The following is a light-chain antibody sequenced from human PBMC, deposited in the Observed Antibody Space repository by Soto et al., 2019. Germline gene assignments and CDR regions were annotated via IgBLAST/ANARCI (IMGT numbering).Light chain of an antibody. CDR3: QQYGSSPWT. Sequence: DIVLTQSPGTLSLSPGERATLSCRASQSVSSSYFAWYQQKPGQAPRLLIYGASSRATGIPDRFSSSGSATDFTLTISRLEPEDFAVYYCQQYGSSPWTFGQGTKVEIK. V-gene: IGKV3-20*01. CDR2: GAS. CDR1: QSVSSSY. J-gene: IGKJ1*01.